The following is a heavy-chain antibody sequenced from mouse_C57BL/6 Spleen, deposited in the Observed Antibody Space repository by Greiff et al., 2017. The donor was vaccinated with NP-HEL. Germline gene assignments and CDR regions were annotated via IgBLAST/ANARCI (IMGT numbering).Heavy chain of an antibody. J-gene: IGHJ3*01. V-gene: IGHV1-82*01. CDR2: IYPGDGDT. CDR3: ARASNYLFAY. Sequence: QVQLKESGPELVKPGASVKISCKASGYAFSSSWMNWVKQRPGKGLEWIGRIYPGDGDTNYNGKFKGKATLTADKSSSTAYMQLSSLTSEDSAVYFCARASNYLFAYWGQGTLVTVSA. D-gene: IGHD2-5*01. CDR1: GYAFSSSW.